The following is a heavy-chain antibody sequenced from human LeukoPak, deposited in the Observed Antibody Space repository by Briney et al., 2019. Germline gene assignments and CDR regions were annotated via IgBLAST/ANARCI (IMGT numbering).Heavy chain of an antibody. V-gene: IGHV1-69*13. CDR1: GGTFNTYA. J-gene: IGHJ6*04. CDR3: ARNSAYGNNYARDF. D-gene: IGHD4-11*01. CDR2: IIPVFGAA. Sequence: SVKVSCKASGGTFNTYAISWVRQAPGQGLEWMGGIIPVFGAAKYAQKFQGRVTITADESTDTVFMEVSSLRSEDTAVFYCARNSAYGNNYARDFWGLGTTVTVSS.